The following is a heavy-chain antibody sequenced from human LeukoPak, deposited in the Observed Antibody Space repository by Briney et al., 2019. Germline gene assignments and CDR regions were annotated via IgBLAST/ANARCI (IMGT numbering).Heavy chain of an antibody. V-gene: IGHV3-7*01. CDR1: GFTFSSYW. CDR3: ARDGTARSRGTLYYFDY. J-gene: IGHJ4*02. CDR2: IKQDGSEK. D-gene: IGHD6-6*01. Sequence: GSLRLSCAASGFTFSSYWMSWVRQAPGKGLEWVANIKQDGSEKYYVDSVKGRFTISRDNAKNSLYLQMNSLRAEDTAVYYCARDGTARSRGTLYYFDYWGQGTLVTVSP.